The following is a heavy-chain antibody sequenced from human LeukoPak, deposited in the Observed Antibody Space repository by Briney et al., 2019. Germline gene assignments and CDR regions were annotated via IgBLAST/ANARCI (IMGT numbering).Heavy chain of an antibody. Sequence: ASVKVSCKASGYTFTSYDINWVRQATGQGLEWMGWMNPNSSNTGYAQKFQGRVTMTRNTSISTAYMELSSLRSEDTAVYYCAKRIDFWSGYCFDYWGQGTLVTVSP. CDR2: MNPNSSNT. J-gene: IGHJ4*02. CDR1: GYTFTSYD. D-gene: IGHD3-3*01. V-gene: IGHV1-8*01. CDR3: AKRIDFWSGYCFDY.